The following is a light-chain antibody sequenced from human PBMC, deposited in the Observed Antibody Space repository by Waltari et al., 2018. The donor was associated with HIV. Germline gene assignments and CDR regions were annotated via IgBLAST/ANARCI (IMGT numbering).Light chain of an antibody. V-gene: IGKV1-5*03. Sequence: DIQMNKSPSTLSPSVGDRVTITCRASQTVNRWLAWFQQRPGKAPKLLIYQASNLQNGVPSRFSGSGSGTEFTLTISSLQPDDSATYYCQQYATNPYTFGQGTKLQIK. CDR2: QAS. CDR1: QTVNRW. J-gene: IGKJ2*01. CDR3: QQYATNPYT.